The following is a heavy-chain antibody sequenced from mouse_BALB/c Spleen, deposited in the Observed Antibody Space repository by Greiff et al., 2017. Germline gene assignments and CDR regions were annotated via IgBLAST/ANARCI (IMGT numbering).Heavy chain of an antibody. D-gene: IGHD2-1*01. J-gene: IGHJ3*01. Sequence: VQLKQSGPGLVKPSQSLSLTCSVTGYSITSGYYWNWIRQFPGNKLEWMGYISYDGSNNYNPSLKNRISITRDTSKNQFFLKLNSVTTEDTATYYCARGQIYYGNPAWFAYWGQATLVTVSA. V-gene: IGHV3-6*02. CDR3: ARGQIYYGNPAWFAY. CDR1: GYSITSGYY. CDR2: ISYDGSN.